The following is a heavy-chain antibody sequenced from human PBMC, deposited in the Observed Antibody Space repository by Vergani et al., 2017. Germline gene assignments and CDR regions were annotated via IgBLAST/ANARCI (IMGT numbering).Heavy chain of an antibody. Sequence: ELQLVESGGGWAQPGGSLRLSVAALGPPVSGNYMTWVPQAPGKGLEWVSHIYSGDETYYADPVKGRVTISRDTSKNTLHLQINNLRVEDTAVYYCARGNYYGSGTYVDPWGQGTLVTVSS. CDR2: IYSGDET. CDR3: ARGNYYGSGTYVDP. CDR1: GPPVSGNY. D-gene: IGHD3-10*01. J-gene: IGHJ5*02. V-gene: IGHV3-66*02.